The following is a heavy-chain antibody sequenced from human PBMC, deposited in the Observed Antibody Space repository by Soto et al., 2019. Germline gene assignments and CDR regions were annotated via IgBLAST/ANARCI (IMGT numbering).Heavy chain of an antibody. CDR3: ARRAYQVIGWFDP. J-gene: IGHJ5*02. V-gene: IGHV4-39*01. CDR1: GGSISSSSYY. D-gene: IGHD2-2*01. Sequence: QVQLQESGPGLVKPSETLSLTCTVSGGSISSSSYYWGWIRQTPGKGLEWIGTIYYMGIAYYNPSLGSRVTISIDTSKNQFSLKLSSVTAADTAIYYCARRAYQVIGWFDPWGQGTLVTVSS. CDR2: IYYMGIA.